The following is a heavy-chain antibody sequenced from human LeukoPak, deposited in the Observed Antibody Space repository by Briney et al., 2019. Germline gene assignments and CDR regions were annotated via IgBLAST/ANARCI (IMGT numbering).Heavy chain of an antibody. Sequence: ASVKVSCKTSGYTFSNYDIYWVRQAPGQGLECMGWISGYTGDAKYAQILQGRFTVTTDTSTSTAYMELRSLTYDDTAVYYCARAGYCGDGGCRGGSAFDVWGQGTMVTVSS. CDR1: GYTFSNYD. CDR2: ISGYTGDA. D-gene: IGHD2-15*01. J-gene: IGHJ3*01. V-gene: IGHV1-18*01. CDR3: ARAGYCGDGGCRGGSAFDV.